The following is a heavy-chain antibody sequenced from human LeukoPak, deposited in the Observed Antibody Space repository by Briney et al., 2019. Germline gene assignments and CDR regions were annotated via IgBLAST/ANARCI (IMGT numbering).Heavy chain of an antibody. J-gene: IGHJ4*02. CDR1: GFTFSDYY. Sequence: GGSLRLSCAASGFTFSDYYMTWIRQAPGKGLEWVSYISHSGSIIYYADSEKGRFTISRDNAKSSLYLQMTSLRVEDTAVYYCARGHLGVAGFDFWGQGTLVTVSS. CDR2: ISHSGSII. D-gene: IGHD6-19*01. CDR3: ARGHLGVAGFDF. V-gene: IGHV3-11*01.